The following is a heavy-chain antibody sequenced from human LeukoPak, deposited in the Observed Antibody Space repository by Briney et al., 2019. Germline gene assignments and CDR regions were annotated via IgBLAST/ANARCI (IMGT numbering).Heavy chain of an antibody. Sequence: GGSLRLSCVVSGFSFSSHPLHWVRQAPGKGLEWVAVISYDGSNKYYADSVKGRFTISRDNSKNTLYLQMNSLRAEDTAVYYCAKVRTYSGSYLWGQGTLVTVSS. D-gene: IGHD1-26*01. J-gene: IGHJ4*02. CDR2: ISYDGSNK. CDR3: AKVRTYSGSYL. V-gene: IGHV3-30*04. CDR1: GFSFSSHP.